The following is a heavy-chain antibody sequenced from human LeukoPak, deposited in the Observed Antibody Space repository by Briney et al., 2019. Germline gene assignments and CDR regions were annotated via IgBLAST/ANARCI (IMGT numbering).Heavy chain of an antibody. D-gene: IGHD2-15*01. Sequence: GGSLRLSCAASGFTFSSHAMTWVRQAPGQGLEWVSEISGSGDNAHYADSVKGRFTISRDNSRNTVYLQMNRLRAEDPAVYYCTSFPRADTRDIVFDFWGQGALVTVSS. CDR2: ISGSGDNA. CDR3: TSFPRADTRDIVFDF. J-gene: IGHJ4*02. V-gene: IGHV3-23*01. CDR1: GFTFSSHA.